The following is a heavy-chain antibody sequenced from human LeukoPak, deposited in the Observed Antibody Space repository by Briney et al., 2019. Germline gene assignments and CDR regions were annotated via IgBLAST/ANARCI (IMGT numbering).Heavy chain of an antibody. V-gene: IGHV4-4*07. J-gene: IGHJ4*02. CDR2: IYSSGTT. D-gene: IGHD2-15*01. CDR3: AGGYCGGGSCRTFYFDY. CDR1: CVSISSYY. Sequence: PSETLSPTCTVSCVSISSYYWSWIRQPAGKGLEWIGRIYSSGTTNYNPSLKSRVTMSVDTSKNQFSLKLSSVTAADTAVYYCAGGYCGGGSCRTFYFDYWGQGALVTVSS.